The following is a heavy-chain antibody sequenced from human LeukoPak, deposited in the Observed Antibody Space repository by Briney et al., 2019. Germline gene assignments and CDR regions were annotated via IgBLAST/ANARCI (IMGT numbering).Heavy chain of an antibody. V-gene: IGHV1-46*01. Sequence: VASVKVSCKASGYTFTSYYIHWVRQAPGQGLEWMGTINPSGGSTTYAQKFQDRITMTRDTSTGTVYMELSSLRSDDTAVYYCARAKYYDSIGYPLTFDYWGQGTLVTVSS. CDR3: ARAKYYDSIGYPLTFDY. J-gene: IGHJ4*02. D-gene: IGHD3-22*01. CDR1: GYTFTSYY. CDR2: INPSGGST.